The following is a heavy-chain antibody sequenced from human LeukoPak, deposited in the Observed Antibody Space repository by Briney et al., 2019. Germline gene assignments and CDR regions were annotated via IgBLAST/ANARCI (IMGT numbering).Heavy chain of an antibody. CDR1: GGSFSGYY. Sequence: SETLSLTCAVYGGSFSGYYWSWIRQPPGKGLEWIGEINHSGSTNYNPSLKSRVTISVDTSKNQFSLKLSSVTAADTAVYYCARVAGYYFDYWGQGTLVTVSS. CDR2: INHSGST. D-gene: IGHD6-19*01. CDR3: ARVAGYYFDY. J-gene: IGHJ4*02. V-gene: IGHV4-34*01.